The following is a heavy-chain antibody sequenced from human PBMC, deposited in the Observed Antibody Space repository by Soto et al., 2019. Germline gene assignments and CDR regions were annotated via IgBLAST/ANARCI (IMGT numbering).Heavy chain of an antibody. CDR3: ARDRFYYDSSGSLEY. CDR1: GFTFSGYG. J-gene: IGHJ4*02. D-gene: IGHD3-22*01. Sequence: QVQLVESGGGVVQPGRSLRLSCAASGFTFSGYGMHWVRQAPGEGLEWVAIIWYDGSNEYYAGSVKGRFTISRDNSKNTLYLQMNNLRAEDTAVYYCARDRFYYDSSGSLEYWGQGTLVTVSS. V-gene: IGHV3-33*01. CDR2: IWYDGSNE.